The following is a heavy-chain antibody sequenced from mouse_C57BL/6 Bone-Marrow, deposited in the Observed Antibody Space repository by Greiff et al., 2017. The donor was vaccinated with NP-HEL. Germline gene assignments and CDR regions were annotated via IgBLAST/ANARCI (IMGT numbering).Heavy chain of an antibody. V-gene: IGHV8-12*01. CDR1: GFSLSTSGMG. Sequence: QVTLKVSGPGILQSSQTLSLTCSFSGFSLSTSGMGVSWIRQPSGKGLEWLAHIYWDDDKRYNPSLKSRLTTSKDTSRNQVCLKITSVHTADTATYYCARVDSAGCVGDYAMDYWGRGTGATVSA. CDR2: IYWDDDK. CDR3: ARVDSAGCVGDYAMDY. J-gene: IGHJ4*01. D-gene: IGHD3-2*02.